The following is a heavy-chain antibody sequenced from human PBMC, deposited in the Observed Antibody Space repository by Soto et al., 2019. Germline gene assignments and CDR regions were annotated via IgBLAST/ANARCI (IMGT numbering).Heavy chain of an antibody. J-gene: IGHJ4*02. V-gene: IGHV4-61*01. CDR3: ARACEPLYFDY. CDR2: MHYSGST. CDR1: GGSVTSTSYY. Sequence: PSETLSLTCTVSGGSVTSTSYYWSWLRQPPGKGLEWIGYMHYSGSTNYNPSLKSRVTISVDTSKNQFSLKLSSVTAADTAVYYCARACEPLYFDYWGQGTLVTVSS.